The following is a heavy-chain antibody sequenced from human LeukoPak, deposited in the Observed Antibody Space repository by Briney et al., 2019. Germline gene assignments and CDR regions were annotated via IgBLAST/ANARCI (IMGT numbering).Heavy chain of an antibody. CDR2: MSDSGTTI. CDR3: VSRCVKADCHFSSYGLDV. J-gene: IGHJ6*02. CDR1: GFTFSDHF. D-gene: IGHD2-21*01. Sequence: GGSLRLSCAASGFTFSDHFMSWIRQAPGKGLELVSYMSDSGTTIHYADSVKGRFTISRDNAKHSLSLQMNSLRAEDTAVYFCVSRCVKADCHFSSYGLDVWGQGTTVTVSS. V-gene: IGHV3-11*04.